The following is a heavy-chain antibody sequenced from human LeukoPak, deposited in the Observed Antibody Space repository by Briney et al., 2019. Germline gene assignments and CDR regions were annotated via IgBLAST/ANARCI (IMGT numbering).Heavy chain of an antibody. D-gene: IGHD6-25*01. CDR2: INHSGIT. V-gene: IGHV4-34*01. CDR1: GGSFSGYY. CDR3: ARDWGIAAYYFDC. Sequence: LETLSLTCAVYGGSFSGYYWSRIRQPPGKGLEWIGEINHSGITKYNPSLKSRVTISVDTSKNQFSLKLSSVTAADTAVYYCARDWGIAAYYFDCWGQGTLVTVSS. J-gene: IGHJ4*02.